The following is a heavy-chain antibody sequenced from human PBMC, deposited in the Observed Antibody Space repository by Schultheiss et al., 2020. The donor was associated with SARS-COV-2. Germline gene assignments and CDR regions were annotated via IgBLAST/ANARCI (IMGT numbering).Heavy chain of an antibody. CDR1: GYIFTSYS. D-gene: IGHD1-14*01. CDR2: INPNSGGT. J-gene: IGHJ3*02. V-gene: IGHV1-2*04. CDR3: VRGYNTNWGRGTDAFDI. Sequence: GESLKIPCKASGYIFTSYSFSWVRQAPGQGLDWMGWINPNSGGTNYVQNFQGWVTMTGDTSISTAYMELSSLRSDDTAVYYCVRGYNTNWGRGTDAFDIWGQGTMVTVSS.